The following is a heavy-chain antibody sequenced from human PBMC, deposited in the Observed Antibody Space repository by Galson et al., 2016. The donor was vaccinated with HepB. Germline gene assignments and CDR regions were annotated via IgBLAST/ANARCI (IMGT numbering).Heavy chain of an antibody. V-gene: IGHV4-61*01. Sequence: SETLSLTCAVSGYSISSGSYYWSWVRQPPGKALEWIGYILYSGNTNYNPSLWSRVTISLDTSRNQFSLNLRSVTAADTAVYYCASPIHLWALEYWGQGTLVTVSS. D-gene: IGHD5-18*01. J-gene: IGHJ4*02. CDR2: ILYSGNT. CDR3: ASPIHLWALEY. CDR1: GYSISSGSYY.